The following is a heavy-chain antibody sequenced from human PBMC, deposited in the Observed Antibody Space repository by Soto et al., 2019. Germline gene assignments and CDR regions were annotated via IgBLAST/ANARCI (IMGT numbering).Heavy chain of an antibody. V-gene: IGHV1-69*13. J-gene: IGHJ4*02. CDR2: IIPIFGTA. CDR3: ARDASGTFDY. Sequence: SVKVSCKASGGTFSSYAISWVRQAPGQGLEWMGGIIPIFGTANYAQKFQGRVTITADESTSTAYMELSSLRSDDTAVYFCARDASGTFDYWGQGTLVTVSS. CDR1: GGTFSSYA. D-gene: IGHD6-19*01.